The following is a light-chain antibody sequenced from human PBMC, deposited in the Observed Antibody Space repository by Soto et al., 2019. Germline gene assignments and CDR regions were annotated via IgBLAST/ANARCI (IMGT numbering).Light chain of an antibody. J-gene: IGKJ2*01. Sequence: IVLTQSPGTLSLSPGERATLSCRASQSVTSGYLAWYQQKPGQAPRLLIYDASNRATGIPDRFSGSGSGTDFTLTISRLEPEDFAVYYCQQYGTSLLYTFGQGTKLEIK. CDR2: DAS. CDR1: QSVTSGY. CDR3: QQYGTSLLYT. V-gene: IGKV3-20*01.